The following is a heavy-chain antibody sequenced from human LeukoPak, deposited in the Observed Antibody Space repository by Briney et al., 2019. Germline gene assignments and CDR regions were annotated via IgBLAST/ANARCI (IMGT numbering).Heavy chain of an antibody. J-gene: IGHJ6*02. D-gene: IGHD1-26*01. V-gene: IGHV1-8*01. Sequence: ASVKVSCKASGNTFTSYDINWVRQATGQGLEWMGWMNPNSGNTGYAQKFQGRVTMTRNTSISTAYMELSSLRSEDTAVYYCARAPGSGSPGDYYGMDVWGQGITVTVSS. CDR1: GNTFTSYD. CDR2: MNPNSGNT. CDR3: ARAPGSGSPGDYYGMDV.